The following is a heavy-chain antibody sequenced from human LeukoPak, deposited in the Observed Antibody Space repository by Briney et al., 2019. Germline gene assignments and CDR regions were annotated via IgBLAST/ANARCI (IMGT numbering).Heavy chain of an antibody. J-gene: IGHJ4*02. D-gene: IGHD3-3*01. CDR3: ASLKGYDFWSGYYG. V-gene: IGHV1-69*13. Sequence: SVKVSCKASGDTFSSYAISWVRQAPGQGLEWMGGIIPIFGTPRYAQKFQGRVTTTADESTSTAYMELSSLTSEDTAVYYCASLKGYDFWSGYYGWGQGTRVTVSS. CDR2: IIPIFGTP. CDR1: GDTFSSYA.